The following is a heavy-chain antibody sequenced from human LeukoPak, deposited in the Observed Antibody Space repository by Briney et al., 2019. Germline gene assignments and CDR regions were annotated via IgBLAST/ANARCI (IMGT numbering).Heavy chain of an antibody. J-gene: IGHJ5*02. CDR2: INHSGST. Sequence: PSETLSLTCAVYGGSFSGYYWSWIRQPPGKGLEWIGEINHSGSTNYNPSLKSRGTISVDTSKNQFSLKLSSVTAADTAVYYCARGRDYDSSFRPWGQGTLVTVSS. CDR3: ARGRDYDSSFRP. CDR1: GGSFSGYY. V-gene: IGHV4-34*01. D-gene: IGHD3-22*01.